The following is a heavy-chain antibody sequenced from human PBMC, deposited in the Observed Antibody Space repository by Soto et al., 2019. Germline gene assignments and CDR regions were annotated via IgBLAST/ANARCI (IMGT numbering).Heavy chain of an antibody. CDR3: ARVPPLYYYYGMDV. Sequence: GASVKVSCKASGYTFTSYAMHWVRQAPGQRLEWMGWINAGNGNTKYSQKFQGRVTITRDTSASTAYMELSSLRSEDTAVYYCARVPPLYYYYGMDVWGQGTTVTVSS. CDR1: GYTFTSYA. V-gene: IGHV1-3*01. CDR2: INAGNGNT. J-gene: IGHJ6*02.